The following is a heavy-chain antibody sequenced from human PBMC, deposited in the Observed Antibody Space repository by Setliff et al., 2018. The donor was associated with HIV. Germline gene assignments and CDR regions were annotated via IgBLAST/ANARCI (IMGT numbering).Heavy chain of an antibody. D-gene: IGHD6-6*01. CDR2: IYYSGST. CDR1: GGSINNDIYF. J-gene: IGHJ4*02. V-gene: IGHV4-31*03. CDR3: ARSGSSSPYYFDY. Sequence: SLTCTVSGGSINNDIYFWSWIRQYPGKGLEWIGCIYYSGSTYYNPSLKSRITISVDTSKNQFSLRLSSVTAADTAVYYCARSGSSSPYYFDYWGQGTLVTVSS.